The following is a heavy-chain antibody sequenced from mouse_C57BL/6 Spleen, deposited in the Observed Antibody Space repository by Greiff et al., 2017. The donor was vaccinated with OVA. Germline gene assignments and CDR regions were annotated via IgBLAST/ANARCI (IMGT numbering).Heavy chain of an antibody. V-gene: IGHV5-17*01. CDR2: ISSGSSTI. D-gene: IGHD3-3*01. CDR1: GFTFSDYG. J-gene: IGHJ1*03. CDR3: ARPWDSYWYFDV. Sequence: EVKLVESGGGLVKPGGSLKLSCAASGFTFSDYGMHWVRQAPEKGLEWVAYISSGSSTIYYADTVKGRFTISRDNAKNTLFLQMTSLRSEDTAMYYCARPWDSYWYFDVWGTGTTVTVSS.